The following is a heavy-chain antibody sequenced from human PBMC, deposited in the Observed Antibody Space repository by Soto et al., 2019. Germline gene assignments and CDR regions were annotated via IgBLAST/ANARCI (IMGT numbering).Heavy chain of an antibody. CDR3: AKNVAVAGFCLDP. Sequence: QVQLHESGPGLVKPSETLSLTCTVSGDSISSHYWSWIRQPPGKGLEWIGHIYHSGGTRYNPSLRSRVTISVDTSKNQFSQKLRSVTAADTAVYYCAKNVAVAGFCLDPWGQGILVTVSS. CDR2: IYHSGGT. J-gene: IGHJ5*02. V-gene: IGHV4-59*11. CDR1: GDSISSHY. D-gene: IGHD6-19*01.